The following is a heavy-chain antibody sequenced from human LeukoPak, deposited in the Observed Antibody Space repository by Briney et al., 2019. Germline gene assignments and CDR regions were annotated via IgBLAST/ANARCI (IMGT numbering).Heavy chain of an antibody. V-gene: IGHV3-21*01. CDR2: ISSSSNYI. CDR3: AREGDSSSWIRAFDY. CDR1: GFTFSSYS. Sequence: GGSLRLSCAASGFTFSSYSMNWARQAPGRGLVCVSSISSSSNYIYYGDSVKGRFTISRDNAKNSLYLQMNSLRAEDTAVYCGAREGDSSSWIRAFDYWAREPWSPSPQ. D-gene: IGHD6-13*01. J-gene: IGHJ4*02.